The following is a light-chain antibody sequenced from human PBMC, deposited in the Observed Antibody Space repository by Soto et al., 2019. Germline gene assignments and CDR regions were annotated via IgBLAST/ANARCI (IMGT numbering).Light chain of an antibody. CDR2: GAS. CDR3: QQYNNWWT. CDR1: QSVNSN. V-gene: IGKV3-15*01. Sequence: EIVMTQSPATLSVSPGERATLSCRASQSVNSNLAWYQQKPGQAPRLLISGASTRATGIPARFSGSGSETEFTLTLSSLESDDVAVYYCQQYNNWWTFGQGTKVEMK. J-gene: IGKJ1*01.